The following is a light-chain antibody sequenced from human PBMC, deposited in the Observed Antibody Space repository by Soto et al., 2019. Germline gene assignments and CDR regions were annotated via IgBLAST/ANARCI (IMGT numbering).Light chain of an antibody. J-gene: IGLJ2*01. CDR3: SSYTSGSTLD. CDR2: EVS. V-gene: IGLV2-14*01. CDR1: SSDVGGYNY. Sequence: QSVLTQPASVSGSPGQSITISCTGTSSDVGGYNYVSWYQHHPGKAPKLMIYEVSNRPSGISNRFSGYKSGNTASLTISGLQAKDEADYYCSSYTSGSTLDFGGWTKLNVL.